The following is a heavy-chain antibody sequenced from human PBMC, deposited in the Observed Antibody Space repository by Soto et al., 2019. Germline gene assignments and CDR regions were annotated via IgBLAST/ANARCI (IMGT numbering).Heavy chain of an antibody. D-gene: IGHD6-13*01. Sequence: PSQTLSLTCAISGDSFSSNSAALNWIRQSPSRGLEWLGRTYYRSKWYNDYAVSVKSRITISPDTSKNQFSLQLNSVTPEDTAVYYCARDLIMFSSWEFDYWGQGTLVTVSS. V-gene: IGHV6-1*01. CDR3: ARDLIMFSSWEFDY. CDR2: TYYRSKWYN. CDR1: GDSFSSNSAA. J-gene: IGHJ4*02.